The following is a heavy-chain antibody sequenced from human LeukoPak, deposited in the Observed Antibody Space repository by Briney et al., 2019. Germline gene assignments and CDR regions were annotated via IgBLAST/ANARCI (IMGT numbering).Heavy chain of an antibody. D-gene: IGHD3-9*01. CDR2: INSNSGGT. J-gene: IGHJ6*02. CDR3: ARGDILTGYYQPPYYYYYGMDV. Sequence: GASVKVSCKASGYTFTGYYMHWVRQAPGQGLEWMGWINSNSGGTNYAQKFQGRVTMTRDTSISTAYMELSRLRSDDTAVYYCARGDILTGYYQPPYYYYYGMDVWGQGTTVTISS. CDR1: GYTFTGYY. V-gene: IGHV1-2*02.